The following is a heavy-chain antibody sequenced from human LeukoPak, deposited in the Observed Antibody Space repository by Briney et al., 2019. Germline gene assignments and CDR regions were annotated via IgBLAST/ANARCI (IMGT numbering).Heavy chain of an antibody. CDR1: GFTFSSYE. D-gene: IGHD6-6*01. J-gene: IGHJ4*02. V-gene: IGHV3-48*03. CDR2: ISSSGSTM. Sequence: GGSLRLSCAASGFTFSSYEMNWVRQAPGKGLEWVSFISSSGSTMYYADSVKGRFIISRDNAKNSLYLQMNSLRAEDTAVYYCARGSIADNWGQGTLVTASS. CDR3: ARGSIADN.